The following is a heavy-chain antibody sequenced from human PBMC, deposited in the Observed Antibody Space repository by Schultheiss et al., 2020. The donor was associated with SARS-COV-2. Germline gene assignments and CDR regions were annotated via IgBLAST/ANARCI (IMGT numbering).Heavy chain of an antibody. D-gene: IGHD3-10*01. V-gene: IGHV4-61*08. CDR2: IYHSGST. CDR3: ARDIRHGSGSYYLQKYYYGMDV. Sequence: SETLSLTCTVSGGSMNTGDHFWTWIRQPPGKGLEWIGEIYHSGSTNYNPSLKSRVTISVDTSKNQFSLKLSSVTAADTAVYYCARDIRHGSGSYYLQKYYYGMDVWGQGTTVTVSS. J-gene: IGHJ6*02. CDR1: GGSMNTGDHF.